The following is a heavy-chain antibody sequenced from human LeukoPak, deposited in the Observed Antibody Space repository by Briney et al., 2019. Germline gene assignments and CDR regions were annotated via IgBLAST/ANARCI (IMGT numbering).Heavy chain of an antibody. J-gene: IGHJ2*01. CDR3: AKSAIAAAGYFAL. CDR1: GFTFSSYA. V-gene: IGHV3-23*01. Sequence: PGGSLRLSCAVSGFTFSSYAMNWVRQAPGKGLEWVSAISGSGGSTNYADSMKGRFTISRDNSKNTLYLQMNSLRAEDTAVYYCAKSAIAAAGYFALWGRGTLVTVSS. D-gene: IGHD6-13*01. CDR2: ISGSGGST.